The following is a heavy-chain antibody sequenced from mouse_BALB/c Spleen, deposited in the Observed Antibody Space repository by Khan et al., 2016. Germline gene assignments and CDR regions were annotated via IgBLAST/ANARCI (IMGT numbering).Heavy chain of an antibody. V-gene: IGHV6-6*02. Sequence: EVKLEESGGGLVQPGGSMKLSCVASGFTFSNYWMSWVRQSPEKGLEWVAEIRLKSDNYPTHYAESVKGKFTISRDDSKSRLYLQMNSLRAEDTGIHYCSTMITTGWFAYWGQGTLVTVSA. D-gene: IGHD2-4*01. J-gene: IGHJ3*01. CDR2: IRLKSDNYPT. CDR1: GFTFSNYW. CDR3: STMITTGWFAY.